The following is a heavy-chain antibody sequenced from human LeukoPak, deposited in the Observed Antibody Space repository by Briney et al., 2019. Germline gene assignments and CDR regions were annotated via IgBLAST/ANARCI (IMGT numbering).Heavy chain of an antibody. D-gene: IGHD2-2*01. CDR3: ARGLPNDDAFDI. CDR2: LYYSGST. J-gene: IGHJ3*02. V-gene: IGHV4-59*01. CDR1: GGSISSYY. Sequence: NPSETLSLTCTVSGGSISSYYWSWIRQPPGKGLEWIGYLYYSGSTNYNPSLKSRVTISVDTSKNQFSLKLSSVTAADTAVYYCARGLPNDDAFDIWGQGTMVTVSS.